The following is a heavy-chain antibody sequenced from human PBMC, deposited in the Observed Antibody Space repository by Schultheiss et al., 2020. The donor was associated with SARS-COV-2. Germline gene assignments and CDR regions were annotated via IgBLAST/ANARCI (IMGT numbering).Heavy chain of an antibody. CDR2: ISGSGGST. V-gene: IGHV3-23*01. CDR1: EFSFSSFS. D-gene: IGHD3-16*01. CDR3: TTSERDYESV. J-gene: IGHJ4*02. Sequence: GGSLRLSCAASEFSFSSFSMSWVRQTPEKGLDWVSGISGSGGSTYYADSVKGRFTISRDNSKNTLYLQMNSLKTEDTAVYYCTTSERDYESVWGQGTLVTVSS.